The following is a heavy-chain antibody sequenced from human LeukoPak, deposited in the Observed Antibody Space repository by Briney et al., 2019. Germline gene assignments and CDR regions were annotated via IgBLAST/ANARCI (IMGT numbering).Heavy chain of an antibody. CDR3: ARGFRGWYAEGFDY. CDR2: ISYDGSNK. D-gene: IGHD6-19*01. V-gene: IGHV3-30*03. CDR1: GFTFTSYN. J-gene: IGHJ4*02. Sequence: PGGSLRLSCAASGFTFTSYNMNWVRQAPGKGLEWVAVISYDGSNKYYADSVKGRFTISRDNSKNTLYLQMNSLRAEDTAVYYCARGFRGWYAEGFDYWGQGTLVTVSS.